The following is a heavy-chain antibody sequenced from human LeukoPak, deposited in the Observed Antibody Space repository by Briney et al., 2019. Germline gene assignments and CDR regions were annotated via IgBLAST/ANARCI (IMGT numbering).Heavy chain of an antibody. V-gene: IGHV4-59*01. CDR2: IYYSGST. J-gene: IGHJ4*02. CDR1: DDSISSYY. Sequence: SSETLSLTCTVSDDSISSYYWSWIRQPPGKGLEWIGYIYYSGSTNYNPSLKSRVTISVDTSKNQFSLKLSSVTAADTAVYYCVGSPHVWGSYRYDHWGQGTLVTVSS. CDR3: VGSPHVWGSYRYDH. D-gene: IGHD3-16*02.